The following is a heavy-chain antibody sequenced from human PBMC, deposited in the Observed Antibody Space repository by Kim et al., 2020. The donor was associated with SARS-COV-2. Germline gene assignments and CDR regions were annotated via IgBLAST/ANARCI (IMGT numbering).Heavy chain of an antibody. Sequence: SETLSLTCAVYGGSFSGYYWSWIRQPPGKGLEWIGEINHSGSTNYNPSLKSRVTISVDTSKNQFSLKLSSVTAADTAVYYCARRKYYYDSSGYSEYFDY. CDR2: INHSGST. CDR1: GGSFSGYY. CDR3: ARRKYYYDSSGYSEYFDY. D-gene: IGHD3-22*01. V-gene: IGHV4-34*01. J-gene: IGHJ4*01.